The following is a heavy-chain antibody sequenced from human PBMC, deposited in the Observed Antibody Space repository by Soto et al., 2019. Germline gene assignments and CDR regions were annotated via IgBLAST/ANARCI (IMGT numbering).Heavy chain of an antibody. V-gene: IGHV3-7*01. CDR1: GFTFSSYW. Sequence: GGSLRLSCAASGFTFSSYWMNWVRQAPGKGLEWVANIKQDGSEKYYVDSVKGRFTISRDNAKNSLYLQMNSLRAEDTAVYYCARPRRYYGSGSSPSPDYWGQGTLVTVSS. D-gene: IGHD3-10*01. CDR2: IKQDGSEK. J-gene: IGHJ4*02. CDR3: ARPRRYYGSGSSPSPDY.